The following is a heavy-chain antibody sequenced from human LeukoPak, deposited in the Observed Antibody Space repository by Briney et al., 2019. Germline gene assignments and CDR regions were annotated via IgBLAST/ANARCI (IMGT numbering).Heavy chain of an antibody. CDR1: GFAFNTYS. CDR2: IDSSGGYM. J-gene: IGHJ6*03. Sequence: GGSLRLSCEASGFAFNTYSMNWARQAPGKGLEWVSSIDSSGGYMFYADSVKGRFIISRDNAKDSLYLQMNSLRAEDTAVYYCARDKALYYGSGSYYPSYMDVWGKGTTVTVSS. D-gene: IGHD3-10*01. CDR3: ARDKALYYGSGSYYPSYMDV. V-gene: IGHV3-21*06.